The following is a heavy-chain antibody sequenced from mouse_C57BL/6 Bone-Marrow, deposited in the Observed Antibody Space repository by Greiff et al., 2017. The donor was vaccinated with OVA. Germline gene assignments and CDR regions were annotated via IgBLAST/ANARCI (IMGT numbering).Heavy chain of an antibody. D-gene: IGHD1-1*01. CDR2: IDPSDSYT. Sequence: QVQLQQSGAELVMPGASVKLSCKASGYTFTSYWMHWVKQRPGQGLEWIGEIDPSDSYTNYNQKFKGKSTLTVDKSSSTAYMQLSSLTSEDSAVYYCARGDGSRNWYFDVWGTGTTVTVSS. CDR1: GYTFTSYW. J-gene: IGHJ1*03. V-gene: IGHV1-69*01. CDR3: ARGDGSRNWYFDV.